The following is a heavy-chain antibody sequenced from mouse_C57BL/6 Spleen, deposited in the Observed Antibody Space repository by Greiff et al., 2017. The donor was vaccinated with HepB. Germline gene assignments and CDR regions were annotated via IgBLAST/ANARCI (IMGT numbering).Heavy chain of an antibody. J-gene: IGHJ2*01. CDR3: ARYGYGSGYFDY. CDR1: GYTFTSYW. V-gene: IGHV1-50*01. CDR2: IDPSDSYT. Sequence: QVQLQQPGAELVKPGASVKLSCKASGYTFTSYWMQWVKQRPGQGLEWIGEIDPSDSYTNYNPKFKGQATLTVDTSSSNSYMQLSSLTSEDSAVYYCARYGYGSGYFDYWGQGTTLTVSS. D-gene: IGHD1-1*01.